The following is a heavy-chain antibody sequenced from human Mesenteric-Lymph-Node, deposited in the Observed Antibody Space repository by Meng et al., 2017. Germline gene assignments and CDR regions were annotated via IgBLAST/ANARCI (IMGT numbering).Heavy chain of an antibody. CDR1: GFTFSSYA. D-gene: IGHD2-15*01. J-gene: IGHJ3*02. V-gene: IGHV3-30*07. CDR2: ISYDGSNK. CDR3: ASEIDCSGGKCFSGYDAFDI. Sequence: GGSLRLSCAASGFTFSSYAMHWVRQAPGKGLEWVAVISYDGSNKYYADSVKGRFTISRDNAKKSLYLQMNSLRADDTAVYYCASEIDCSGGKCFSGYDAFDIWGQGKRVT.